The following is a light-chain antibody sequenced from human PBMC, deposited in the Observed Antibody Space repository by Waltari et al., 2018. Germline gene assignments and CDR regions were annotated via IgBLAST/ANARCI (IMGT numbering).Light chain of an antibody. CDR3: QHLYSFPYT. CDR1: HHIDNW. V-gene: IGKV1-12*01. J-gene: IGKJ2*01. Sequence: DIQMTQSPSSVSASVGDRVTITCRASHHIDNWVAWYQQKPGRAPKLLVYTASTLQTGVPLRFSGSGSGTHFTLTISSLQPEDFATYYCQHLYSFPYTFGQGTKLEI. CDR2: TAS.